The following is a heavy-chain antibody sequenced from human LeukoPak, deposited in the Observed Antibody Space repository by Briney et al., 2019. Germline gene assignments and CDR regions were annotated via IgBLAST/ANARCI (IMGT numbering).Heavy chain of an antibody. J-gene: IGHJ5*02. CDR1: GGSISSSSYY. CDR3: ARLGGMWELTNWFDP. CDR2: IYYSGST. D-gene: IGHD1-26*01. Sequence: TTSETLSLTCTVSGGSISSSSYYWGWIRQPPGKGLEWTGSIYYSGSTYYNPSLKSRVTISVDTSKNQFSLKLSSVTAADTAVYYCARLGGMWELTNWFDPWGQGTLVTVSS. V-gene: IGHV4-39*01.